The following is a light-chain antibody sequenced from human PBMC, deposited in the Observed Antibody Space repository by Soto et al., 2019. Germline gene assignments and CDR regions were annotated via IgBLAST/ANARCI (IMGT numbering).Light chain of an antibody. CDR1: QSVSSY. CDR3: QQRSNWLLT. J-gene: IGKJ4*01. V-gene: IGKV3-11*01. CDR2: DAS. Sequence: EIVLTQSPATLSLSPGERATLSCRASQSVSSYLAWYQQKPGQAPRLLIYDASNRATGIPARFSGSGSGTDLTLTISSLEPEDFAVSYCQQRSNWLLTFGGGTKVEIK.